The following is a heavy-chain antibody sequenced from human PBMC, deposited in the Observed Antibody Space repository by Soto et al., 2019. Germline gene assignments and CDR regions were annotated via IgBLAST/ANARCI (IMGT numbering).Heavy chain of an antibody. J-gene: IGHJ6*02. CDR3: ARDYMDV. Sequence: SETLSLTCAVYGGSISSYYWSWIRQPPGEGLEWIGYLYNSGTTNYNPSLKSRVTISVDTSKNQISLNLQSVTAANTAVYYCARDYMDVWGQGTTVTVSS. V-gene: IGHV4-59*01. CDR2: LYNSGTT. CDR1: GGSISSYY.